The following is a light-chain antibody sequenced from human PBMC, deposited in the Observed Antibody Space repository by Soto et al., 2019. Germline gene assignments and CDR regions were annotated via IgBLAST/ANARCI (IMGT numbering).Light chain of an antibody. CDR2: DVS. V-gene: IGLV2-14*01. J-gene: IGLJ1*01. Sequence: QSALTQPASVSGSPGQSITISCSGTSSDVGGYNYVSWYQQHPGKAPKLMIYDVSYRPSGISNRFSGSKSDNTASLTISGLQAEDEADYYCSSYTTSSRYVFGSGTKVT. CDR3: SSYTTSSRYV. CDR1: SSDVGGYNY.